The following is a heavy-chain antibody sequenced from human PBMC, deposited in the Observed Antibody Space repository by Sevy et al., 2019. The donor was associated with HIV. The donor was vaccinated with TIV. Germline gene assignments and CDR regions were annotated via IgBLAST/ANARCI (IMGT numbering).Heavy chain of an antibody. D-gene: IGHD6-19*01. V-gene: IGHV3-48*01. CDR3: ARVLGTIAVAGTGRGNYYYYGMDV. Sequence: GGSLRLSCGASRFTITYYSFNWVRQAPGKGLEWVSHISDTTGGTYYVDSVKGRFTMSRDNAKNSLYLQMNSLRAEDTAVYYCARVLGTIAVAGTGRGNYYYYGMDVWGQGTTVTVSS. J-gene: IGHJ6*02. CDR1: RFTITYYS. CDR2: ISDTTGGT.